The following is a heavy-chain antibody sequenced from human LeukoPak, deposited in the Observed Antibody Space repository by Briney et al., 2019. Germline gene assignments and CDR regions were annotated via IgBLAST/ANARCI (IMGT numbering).Heavy chain of an antibody. CDR2: IWYDGSNK. CDR1: GFTFSSYG. J-gene: IGHJ6*02. D-gene: IGHD3-3*01. Sequence: GGSLRLSCAASGFTFSSYGMHWVRQAPGKGLEWVAVIWYDGSNKYYADSVKGRFTISRDNSKNTLYLKMNSLRAEDTAVYYCARDPADGILAPNYYYGMDVWGQGTTVTVSS. V-gene: IGHV3-33*01. CDR3: ARDPADGILAPNYYYGMDV.